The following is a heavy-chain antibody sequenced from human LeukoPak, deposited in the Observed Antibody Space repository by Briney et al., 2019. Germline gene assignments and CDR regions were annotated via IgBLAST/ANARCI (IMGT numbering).Heavy chain of an antibody. J-gene: IGHJ4*02. CDR3: ARSHSGYSGYHFGY. CDR1: GHTFTSYG. CDR2: ISAYNGNT. D-gene: IGHD5-12*01. V-gene: IGHV1-18*04. Sequence: ASVKVSCRASGHTFTSYGVTWVRQAPGQGLEWMGWISAYNGNTNYAQKLQGRVTMTTDTSTTTAYMELRSLRSDDTAVYYCARSHSGYSGYHFGYWGQGTLVTVSS.